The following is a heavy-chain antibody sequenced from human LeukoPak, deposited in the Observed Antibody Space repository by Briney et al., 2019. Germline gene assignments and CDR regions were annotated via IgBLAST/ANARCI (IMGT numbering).Heavy chain of an antibody. Sequence: SETLSLTCTVSGGSISSYSWSWIRQPPGKGLEWLGTIYDSGSTNHNPSLKSRVTISVDTSKNQFSLKLSSVTAGDTAVYYCARVGSGRDGFKGAFEIWGQGTTVTVSS. J-gene: IGHJ3*02. V-gene: IGHV4-59*01. D-gene: IGHD5-24*01. CDR3: ARVGSGRDGFKGAFEI. CDR1: GGSISSYS. CDR2: IYDSGST.